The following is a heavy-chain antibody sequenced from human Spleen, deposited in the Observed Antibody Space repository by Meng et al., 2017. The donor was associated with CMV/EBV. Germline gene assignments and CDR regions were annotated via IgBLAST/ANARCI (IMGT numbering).Heavy chain of an antibody. CDR1: GGTFSRYS. J-gene: IGHJ4*02. V-gene: IGHV1-69*06. Sequence: SVKVSCKTSGGTFSRYSFSWVRQAPGQGLEWMGGIIVIFGTPNYAQRFQGRVTITADKSTSTAYMELSSLRSEDTAVYYCARTTSYYGPTWGFDYWGQGTLVTVSS. CDR3: ARTTSYYGPTWGFDY. D-gene: IGHD3-10*01. CDR2: IIVIFGTP.